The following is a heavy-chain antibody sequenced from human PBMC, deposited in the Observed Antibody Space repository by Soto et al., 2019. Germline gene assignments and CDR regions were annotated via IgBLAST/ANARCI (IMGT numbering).Heavy chain of an antibody. Sequence: GASVKVSCKVSGGTFRTYALNWVRQAPGQGLEWMGGIIPVSGTTNYAQRFHGRVTIIADESTSTVYMDLSSLRLNDTAVYYCARAGTWGQGSLVTVSS. CDR2: IIPVSGTT. CDR1: GGTFRTYA. CDR3: ARAGT. V-gene: IGHV1-69*13. J-gene: IGHJ5*02.